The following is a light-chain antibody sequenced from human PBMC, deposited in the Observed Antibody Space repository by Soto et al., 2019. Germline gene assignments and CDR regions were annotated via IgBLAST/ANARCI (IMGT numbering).Light chain of an antibody. J-gene: IGKJ4*01. V-gene: IGKV1-39*01. CDR1: QSISSY. Sequence: DIQMTQSPSSLSASVGDRVTITCRASQSISSYLNWYQQKPAKAPKLLIYAASSLQSGVPSRFSGSGSGTDFTLTISSLQPEDFATYYCQQSYSTPYLTFGGGTKVEIK. CDR2: AAS. CDR3: QQSYSTPYLT.